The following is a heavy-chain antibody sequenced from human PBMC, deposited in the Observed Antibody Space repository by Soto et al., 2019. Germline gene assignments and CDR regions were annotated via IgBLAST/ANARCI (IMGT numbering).Heavy chain of an antibody. CDR3: ARRAYNYANMDV. CDR2: INPSGGST. V-gene: IGHV1-46*03. J-gene: IGHJ6*02. Sequence: QVQLVQSGAEVKKPGASVKVSCETSGYTFTTYYMHWVRRAPGQGLEWMGMINPSGGSTSYAQKFQGRVTITRDTSTRTIYMEMSSLRRDYTAIYYCARRAYNYANMDVWGQGTTVTVSS. CDR1: GYTFTTYY. D-gene: IGHD5-18*01.